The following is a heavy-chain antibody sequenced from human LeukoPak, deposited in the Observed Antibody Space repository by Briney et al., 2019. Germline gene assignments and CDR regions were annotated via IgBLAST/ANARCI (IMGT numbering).Heavy chain of an antibody. CDR2: IYTSGST. V-gene: IGHV4-4*07. CDR1: GGSISSYY. D-gene: IGHD3-22*01. Sequence: SETLSLTCTVPGGSISSYYWSWIRQPAGKGLEWIGRIYTSGSTNYNPSLKSRVTMSVDTSKNQFSLKLSSVTAADTAVYYCARAQLNYYDRSGYYYFDYWGQGTLVTVSS. J-gene: IGHJ4*02. CDR3: ARAQLNYYDRSGYYYFDY.